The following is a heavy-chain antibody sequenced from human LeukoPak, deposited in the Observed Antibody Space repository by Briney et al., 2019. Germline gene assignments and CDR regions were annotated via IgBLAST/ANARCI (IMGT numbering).Heavy chain of an antibody. CDR3: ATGVGYGKSAPYFDT. CDR1: GGTFSSYA. CDR2: IIPIFGTA. J-gene: IGHJ3*02. Sequence: SVKVSCKASGGTFSSYAISWVRQAPGQGLEWTGGIIPIFGTANYAQKFQGRVTITADESTSTAYMELSSLRSEDTAVYYCATGVGYGKSAPYFDTWGQGTMVTVSS. D-gene: IGHD4-17*01. V-gene: IGHV1-69*13.